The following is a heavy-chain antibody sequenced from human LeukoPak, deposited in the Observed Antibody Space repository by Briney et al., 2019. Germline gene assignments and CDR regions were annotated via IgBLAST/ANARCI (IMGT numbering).Heavy chain of an antibody. D-gene: IGHD3-22*01. CDR3: AREPDSSGYFRYFDY. J-gene: IGHJ4*02. CDR2: SNAGNGNT. CDR1: GYTFTSYA. Sequence: GASVKVSCKASGYTFTSYAMHWVRQAPGQRLEWMGWSNAGNGNTKYSQKFQGRVTITRDTSASTAYMELSSLRSEDTAVYYCAREPDSSGYFRYFDYWGQGTLVTVSS. V-gene: IGHV1-3*01.